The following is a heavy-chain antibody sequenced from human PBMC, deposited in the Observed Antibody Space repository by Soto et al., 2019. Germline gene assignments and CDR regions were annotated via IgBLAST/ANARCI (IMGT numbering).Heavy chain of an antibody. V-gene: IGHV3-33*01. D-gene: IGHD1-1*01. CDR1: GFACSSSG. J-gene: IGHJ4*02. CDR3: ARDNDGDYFDH. CDR2: IWNDGSQK. Sequence: ESGGGVVQPGRSLRLSCAASGFACSSSGMHWVRQAPGKGLEWVAVIWNDGSQKYDADSVKGRFTLSRDNSKNTLHLQMNSLRAEDTAVYYCARDNDGDYFDHWGQGILVTVSS.